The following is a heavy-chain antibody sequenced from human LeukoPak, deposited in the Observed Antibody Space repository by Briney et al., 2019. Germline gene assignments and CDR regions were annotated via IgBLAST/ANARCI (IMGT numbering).Heavy chain of an antibody. CDR2: IYYSGST. V-gene: IGHV4-59*01. CDR1: GGSISNYY. CDR3: ARGTAAVEYYYYYYGMDV. Sequence: PSETLSLTCTVSGGSISNYYWSWIRQSPEKGLEWIGYIYYSGSTSYNPSLKSRVTISVDTSKNQFSLKLSSVTAAGTAVYYCARGTAAVEYYYYYYGMDVWGQGTTVTASS. J-gene: IGHJ6*02. D-gene: IGHD6-13*01.